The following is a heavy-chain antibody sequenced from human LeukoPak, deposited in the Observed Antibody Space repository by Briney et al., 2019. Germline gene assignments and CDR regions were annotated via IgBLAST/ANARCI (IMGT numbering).Heavy chain of an antibody. CDR1: GFTFSNYG. CDR3: AKRLAMTGTSHFDY. D-gene: IGHD6-19*01. V-gene: IGHV3-23*01. Sequence: GGSLRLSCAASGFTFSNYGMNWVRQAPGKGLEWVSRISGTGGTTFYADSVKGRFTISRDNSKNTLYLQMNSLRAEDTAVYYCAKRLAMTGTSHFDYWGQGTLVTVSS. J-gene: IGHJ4*02. CDR2: ISGTGGTT.